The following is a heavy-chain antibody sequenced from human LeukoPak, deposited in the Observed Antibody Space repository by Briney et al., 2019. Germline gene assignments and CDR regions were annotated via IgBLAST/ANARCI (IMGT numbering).Heavy chain of an antibody. Sequence: GGSLRLSCAASGFTISSYWMSWVRQAPGKGLEWVANIKQDGSEKYYVDSVKGRFTISRDNAKNSLYLQMNSLRAEDTAVYYCAKSGYNRFNYWGQGTLVTVSS. J-gene: IGHJ4*02. CDR1: GFTISSYW. V-gene: IGHV3-7*03. D-gene: IGHD5-24*01. CDR3: AKSGYNRFNY. CDR2: IKQDGSEK.